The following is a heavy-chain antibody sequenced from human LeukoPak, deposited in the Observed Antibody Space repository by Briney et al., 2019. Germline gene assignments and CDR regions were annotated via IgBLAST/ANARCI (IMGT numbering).Heavy chain of an antibody. J-gene: IGHJ5*02. V-gene: IGHV1-24*01. CDR1: GYTLTELS. Sequence: ASVKVSCKVSGYTLTELSMHWVRQAPGEGLEWMGGFDPEDGETIYAQKFQGRVTMTEDTSTDTAYMELSSLRSEDTAVYYCAAYRYCSTTCDNWFDPWGQGTLVTVSS. CDR2: FDPEDGET. CDR3: AAYRYCSTTCDNWFDP. D-gene: IGHD2-2*01.